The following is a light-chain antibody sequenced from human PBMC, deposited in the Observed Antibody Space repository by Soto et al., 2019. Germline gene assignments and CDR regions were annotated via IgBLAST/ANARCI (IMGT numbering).Light chain of an antibody. CDR3: SSFTGPTTLDV. CDR2: GVS. V-gene: IGLV2-14*03. Sequence: QSALTQPASVSGSPGQSITISCTGTSSDVGGYKYVSWYQKHPGKTPKLMIYGVSNRPSGISNRFSGSKSGNTAFLTISGLLPEDEADYYCSSFTGPTTLDVFGTGTKLTVL. CDR1: SSDVGGYKY. J-gene: IGLJ1*01.